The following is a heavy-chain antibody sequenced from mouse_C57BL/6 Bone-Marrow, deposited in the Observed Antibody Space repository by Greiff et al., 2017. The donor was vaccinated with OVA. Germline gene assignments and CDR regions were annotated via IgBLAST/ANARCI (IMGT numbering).Heavy chain of an antibody. V-gene: IGHV1-81*01. CDR1: GYTFTSYG. CDR3: AREMSNYVYFDV. CDR2: IYPRSGNT. Sequence: VQLQESGAELARPGASVKLSCKASGYTFTSYGISWVKQRTGQGLEWIGEIYPRSGNTYYNEKFKGKATLTADKSSSTAYMELRSLTSEDSAVYFCAREMSNYVYFDVWGTGTTVTVSS. J-gene: IGHJ1*03. D-gene: IGHD2-5*01.